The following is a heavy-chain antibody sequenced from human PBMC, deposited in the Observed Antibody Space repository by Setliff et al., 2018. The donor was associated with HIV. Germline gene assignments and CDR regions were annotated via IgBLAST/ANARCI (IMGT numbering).Heavy chain of an antibody. D-gene: IGHD6-13*01. CDR2: INHSGST. CDR1: GDSISSGGYY. J-gene: IGHJ6*03. CDR3: ARDLVAAGFRQEYYYYMDV. V-gene: IGHV4-61*08. Sequence: PSETLSLTCNVSGDSISSGGYYWSWIRQPPGKGLEWIGEINHSGSTNYNPSLKSRVTISVDTSKNQFSLKLSSVTAADTAVYYCARDLVAAGFRQEYYYYMDVWGKGTTVTVSS.